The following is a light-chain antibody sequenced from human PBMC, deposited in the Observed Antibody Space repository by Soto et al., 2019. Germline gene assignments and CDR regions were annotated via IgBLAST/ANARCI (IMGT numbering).Light chain of an antibody. CDR1: QSVSNSS. Sequence: EIVLTQSPGTLSLSPGERATLSCRASQSVSNSSLAWYQFKPGQAPTRLIYGASNRATGIPDRFSGSGSGTDFTLTISRLEPEDFAVYYCQQYGDSPLTVGGGTKVVIK. J-gene: IGKJ4*01. CDR2: GAS. V-gene: IGKV3-20*01. CDR3: QQYGDSPLT.